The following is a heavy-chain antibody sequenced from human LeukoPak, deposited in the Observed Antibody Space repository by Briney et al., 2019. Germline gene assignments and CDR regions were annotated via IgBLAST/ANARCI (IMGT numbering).Heavy chain of an antibody. J-gene: IGHJ4*02. D-gene: IGHD2-2*01. Sequence: SETLSLTCTVSGGSISSGDYYWSWIRQPPGKGLEWIGYIYYSGSTYYNPSLKSRVTISVDTSKNQFSLRLSSVTAADTAVYYWASIYCSSTSCYGFDNWGQGTLVTVSS. CDR3: ASIYCSSTSCYGFDN. CDR1: GGSISSGDYY. V-gene: IGHV4-30-4*01. CDR2: IYYSGST.